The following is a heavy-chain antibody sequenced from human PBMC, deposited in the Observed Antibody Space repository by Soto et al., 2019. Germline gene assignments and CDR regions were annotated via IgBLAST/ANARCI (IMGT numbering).Heavy chain of an antibody. J-gene: IGHJ5*02. Sequence: PSETLSLTCTVSGGSISSYYWSWIRQPPGKGLEWIGYIYYSGSTNYNPSLKSRVTISVDTSKNQFSLKLSSVTAADTAVYYCARRIRPDSSSWYMWFDPWGQGTLVTVSS. D-gene: IGHD6-13*01. CDR2: IYYSGST. V-gene: IGHV4-59*08. CDR3: ARRIRPDSSSWYMWFDP. CDR1: GGSISSYY.